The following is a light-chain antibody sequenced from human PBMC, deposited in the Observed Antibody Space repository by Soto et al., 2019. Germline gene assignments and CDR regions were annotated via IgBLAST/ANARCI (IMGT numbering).Light chain of an antibody. CDR3: SSYAGSNNRV. J-gene: IGLJ3*02. CDR1: SSDFGGHNF. CDR2: EVI. Sequence: QSALTQPPSASGSPGQSVTISCTGTSSDFGGHNFVSWYQQHPGKAPKLVIYEVIKRPSGVPDRFSGSKSGNTASLTVSGLQAEDEADYYCSSYAGSNNRVFGGGTKVTVL. V-gene: IGLV2-8*01.